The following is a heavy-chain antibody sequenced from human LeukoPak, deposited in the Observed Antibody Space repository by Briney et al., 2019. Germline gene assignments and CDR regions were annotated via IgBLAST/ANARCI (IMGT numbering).Heavy chain of an antibody. CDR2: ISSSSSTI. CDR1: GFTFSSYS. CDR3: ARDFGWGLAARRIDY. V-gene: IGHV3-48*01. Sequence: GGSLRLSCAASGFTFSSYSMNWVRQATGKGLEWVSYISSSSSTIYYADSVKGRFTISRDNAKNSLYLQMNSLRAEDTAVYYCARDFGWGLAARRIDYWGQGTLVTVSS. D-gene: IGHD6-6*01. J-gene: IGHJ4*02.